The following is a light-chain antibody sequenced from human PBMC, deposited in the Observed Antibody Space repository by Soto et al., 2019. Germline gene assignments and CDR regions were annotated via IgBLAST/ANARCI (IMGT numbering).Light chain of an antibody. V-gene: IGLV1-47*01. CDR1: WYNIGKNL. CDR2: MTN. CDR3: AAGDDSLRAWV. Sequence: QSVLTQPPSASGTPGQTVTISCSGGWYNIGKNLGYWYQQLPGTAPKLLIYMTNQRPSGVPDRFSGSKSGSSASLAVSGLGSEEEAVYSCAAGDDSLRAWVFGGGTQLTVL. J-gene: IGLJ3*02.